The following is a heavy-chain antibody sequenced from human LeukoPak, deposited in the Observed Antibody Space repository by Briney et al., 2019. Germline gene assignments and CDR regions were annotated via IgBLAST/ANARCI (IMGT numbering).Heavy chain of an antibody. V-gene: IGHV4-34*01. CDR1: GGSFSGYY. Sequence: PSETLSLTCAVYGGSFSGYYWSWIRQPPGKGLEWIASIYYTGSTYYNPSLKSRVTMSVDTSKNQFSLKLSSVTAADTAVYYCARRDYDNAHFDYWGQGTLVTVSS. D-gene: IGHD3-22*01. CDR2: IYYTGST. CDR3: ARRDYDNAHFDY. J-gene: IGHJ4*02.